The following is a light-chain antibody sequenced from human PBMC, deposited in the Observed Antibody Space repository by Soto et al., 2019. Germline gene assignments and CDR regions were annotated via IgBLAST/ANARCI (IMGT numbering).Light chain of an antibody. J-gene: IGLJ1*01. V-gene: IGLV2-14*01. CDR1: SSDVGGYNY. CDR3: SSYTSSSTLV. CDR2: DVS. Sequence: QSVLTQPASVSGSPGQSITISCTGTSSDVGGYNYVSWYQQHPGKAPKLMIYDVSSRPSGVSNRFSGSKSGNTASLTISGLQAEHEADYYCSSYTSSSTLVFGTRTKVTVL.